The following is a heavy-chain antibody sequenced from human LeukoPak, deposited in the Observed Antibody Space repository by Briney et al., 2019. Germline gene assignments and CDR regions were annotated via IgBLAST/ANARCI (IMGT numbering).Heavy chain of an antibody. V-gene: IGHV3-30*18. CDR1: GFTFSSYG. D-gene: IGHD3-16*02. Sequence: GGSLRLSCAASGFTFSSYGMHWVRQAPGKGLEWVAVISYDGSNKYYADSVKGRFTISRDNSKNTLYLQMNSLRAEDTAVYYCAKELRVIQGAFDIWGQGTMVTVSS. J-gene: IGHJ3*02. CDR3: AKELRVIQGAFDI. CDR2: ISYDGSNK.